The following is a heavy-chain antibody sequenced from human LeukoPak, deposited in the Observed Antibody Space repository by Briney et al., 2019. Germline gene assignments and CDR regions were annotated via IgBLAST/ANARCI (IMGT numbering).Heavy chain of an antibody. D-gene: IGHD1-26*01. Sequence: WASVKVSCKASGYTLTELSMHWVRQAPGKGLEWMGGFDPEDGETIYAQKFQGRVTMTEDTSTGTAYMELSSLRSEDTAVYYCATDRGIVVGATDFDYWGQGTLVTVSS. V-gene: IGHV1-24*01. CDR3: ATDRGIVVGATDFDY. J-gene: IGHJ4*02. CDR1: GYTLTELS. CDR2: FDPEDGET.